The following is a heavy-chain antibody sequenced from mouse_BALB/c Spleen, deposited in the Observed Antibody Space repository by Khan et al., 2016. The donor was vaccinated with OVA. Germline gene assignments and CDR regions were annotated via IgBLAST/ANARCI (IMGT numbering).Heavy chain of an antibody. CDR2: IWGGGGT. CDR3: ARAYYRYDGYDAMDY. D-gene: IGHD2-14*01. Sequence: QVQLKESGPGLVAPSQSLSITCTVSGFSLSRYNIHWVRQPPGKGLEWLGMIWGGGGTDYNSTLKSRLSTRKDNAKGQVFLNMNSLQTGDTAMYYCARAYYRYDGYDAMDYWGQGTPVTVSS. J-gene: IGHJ4*01. V-gene: IGHV2-6-4*01. CDR1: GFSLSRYN.